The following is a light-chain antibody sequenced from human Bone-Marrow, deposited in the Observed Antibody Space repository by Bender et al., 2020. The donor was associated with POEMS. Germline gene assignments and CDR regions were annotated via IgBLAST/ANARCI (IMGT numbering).Light chain of an antibody. CDR3: LGWGSSDVM. CDR2: QDI. CDR1: KLGDKN. Sequence: SYELSQPPSVSVSPGQTASITCSGEKLGDKNACWYQQKPGQSPVLVIYQDIKRPSGSPERFSGSNSGNTATLTITGTQAMDGADYYCLGWGSSDVMFGGGTKLTVL. J-gene: IGLJ3*02. V-gene: IGLV3-1*01.